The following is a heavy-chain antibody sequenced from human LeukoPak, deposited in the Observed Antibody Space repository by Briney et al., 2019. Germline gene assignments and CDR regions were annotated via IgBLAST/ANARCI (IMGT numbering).Heavy chain of an antibody. V-gene: IGHV3-23*01. Sequence: GGSLRLSCAASGFTFSNYAMHWVRQAPGKGLEWVSAISGSGGSTYYADSVKGRFTISRDNSKNTLYLQMNSLRAEDTAIYYCAKEGLGSALYYFDFWGQGTLVTVSS. J-gene: IGHJ4*02. D-gene: IGHD6-19*01. CDR3: AKEGLGSALYYFDF. CDR2: ISGSGGST. CDR1: GFTFSNYA.